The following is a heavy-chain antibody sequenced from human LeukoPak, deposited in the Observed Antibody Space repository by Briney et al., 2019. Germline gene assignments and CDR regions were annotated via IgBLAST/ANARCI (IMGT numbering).Heavy chain of an antibody. V-gene: IGHV1-2*02. D-gene: IGHD4-23*01. CDR2: INPNSDGT. J-gene: IGHJ4*02. CDR3: ALRAVTPGFDY. Sequence: ASVKVSCKASGYTFTGYYMHWVRQAPGQGLEWMGWINPNSDGTNYAQKSQGRVTMTRDTSISTAYMELSRLRSDDTAVYYCALRAVTPGFDYWGQGTLVTVSS. CDR1: GYTFTGYY.